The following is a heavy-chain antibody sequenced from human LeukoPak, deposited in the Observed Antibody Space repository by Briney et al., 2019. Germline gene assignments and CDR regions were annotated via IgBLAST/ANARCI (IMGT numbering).Heavy chain of an antibody. CDR3: ARDSGWEVVLYASEI. CDR1: GYTFSGYY. J-gene: IGHJ3*02. D-gene: IGHD1-26*01. Sequence: ASVKVSCKVSGYTFSGYYMHWVRQAPGQGLEWMGWINPNSGGTNYAQKFEGWVTMTRDTSMSTVYMELSRLKSDDTAVYYCARDSGWEVVLYASEIWGQGTMVTVSS. CDR2: INPNSGGT. V-gene: IGHV1-2*04.